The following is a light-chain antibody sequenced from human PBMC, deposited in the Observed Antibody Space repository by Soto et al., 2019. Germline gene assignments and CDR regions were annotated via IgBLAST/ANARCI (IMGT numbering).Light chain of an antibody. Sequence: QSVLTQPRSVSGAPGQRVTISCTGSSSNIGAGYDVHWYQQLPGTAPKLLIFGNINRPSGVPDRFSGSKSGTSASLAITGLLAEDEADYYCQSYDNSLSGVVFGGGTQLTVL. CDR2: GNI. CDR3: QSYDNSLSGVV. V-gene: IGLV1-40*01. CDR1: SSNIGAGYD. J-gene: IGLJ2*01.